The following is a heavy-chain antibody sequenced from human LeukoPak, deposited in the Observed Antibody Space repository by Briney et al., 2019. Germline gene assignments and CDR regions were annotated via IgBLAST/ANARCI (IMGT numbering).Heavy chain of an antibody. CDR3: ARHIAGFSATLGHFDV. J-gene: IGHJ3*01. Sequence: SETLSLTCAVYGGSFSGYYWSWIRQPPGKGLEWIGEINHSGSTNYNPSLKSRVTISVDTSKNQFSLKLSSVTAADTAVYYCARHIAGFSATLGHFDVWGQGTMVTVSS. D-gene: IGHD1-26*01. V-gene: IGHV4-34*01. CDR1: GGSFSGYY. CDR2: INHSGST.